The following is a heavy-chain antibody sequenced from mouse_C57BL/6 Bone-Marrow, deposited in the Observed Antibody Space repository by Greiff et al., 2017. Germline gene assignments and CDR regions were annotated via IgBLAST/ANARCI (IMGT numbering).Heavy chain of an antibody. Sequence: QVQLQQPGTELVKPGASVKLSCKASGYTFTSYWMHWVKQRPGQGLEWIGNINPSNGGTNYNEKFKSKATLTVDTSSSTAYMQLSSLTSEDSAVYYCASPIYYASWFAYWGQGTLVTVSA. CDR3: ASPIYYASWFAY. CDR2: INPSNGGT. D-gene: IGHD2-1*01. CDR1: GYTFTSYW. J-gene: IGHJ3*01. V-gene: IGHV1-53*01.